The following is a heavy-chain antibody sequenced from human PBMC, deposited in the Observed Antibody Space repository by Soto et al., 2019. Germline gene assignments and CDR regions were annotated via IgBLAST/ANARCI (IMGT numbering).Heavy chain of an antibody. J-gene: IGHJ6*04. CDR2: IYYSGST. CDR3: ARGPGDTYYDFWSGYSPMDV. D-gene: IGHD3-3*01. CDR1: GGSISSYY. Sequence: TSETLSLTCTVSGGSISSYYWSWIRQPPGKGLEWIGYIYYSGSTNYNPSLKSRVTISVDTSKNQFSLKLSSVTAADTAVYYCARGPGDTYYDFWSGYSPMDVWGKGTTVTVSS. V-gene: IGHV4-59*01.